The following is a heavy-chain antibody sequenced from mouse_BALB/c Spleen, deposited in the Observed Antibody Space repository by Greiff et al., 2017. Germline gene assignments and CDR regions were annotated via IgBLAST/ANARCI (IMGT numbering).Heavy chain of an antibody. D-gene: IGHD2-4*01. CDR3: ARWGYDYDVWFAY. J-gene: IGHJ3*01. CDR2: IDPANGNT. Sequence: VQLKQSGAELVKPGASVKLSCTASGFNIKDTYMHWVKQRPEQGLEWIGRIDPANGNTKYDPKFQGKATITADTSSNTAYLQLSSLTSEDTAVYYCARWGYDYDVWFAYWGQGTLVTVSA. CDR1: GFNIKDTY. V-gene: IGHV14-3*02.